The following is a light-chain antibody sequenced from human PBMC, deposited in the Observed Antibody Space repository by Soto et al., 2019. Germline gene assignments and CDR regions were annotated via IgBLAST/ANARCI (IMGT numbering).Light chain of an antibody. CDR2: GKN. J-gene: IGLJ1*01. V-gene: IGLV1-40*01. CDR3: QTHDSGLSTYNYV. CDR1: SSNIGSYD. Sequence: SALTQPPSVSGAPGQRVTISCTGRSSNIGSYDVHWYQQLPGAAPKLLIDGKNNRPSGVPDRFSGSKSGTSASLAITGLQAEDEAEYYCQTHDSGLSTYNYVFGTGTKVTVL.